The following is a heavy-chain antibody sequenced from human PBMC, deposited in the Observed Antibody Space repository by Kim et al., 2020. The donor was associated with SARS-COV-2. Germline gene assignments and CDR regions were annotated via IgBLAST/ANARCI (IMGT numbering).Heavy chain of an antibody. J-gene: IGHJ5*02. CDR3: ASNDLGPPLFDP. CDR2: IYSGGST. V-gene: IGHV3-66*01. CDR1: GFTVSNNY. D-gene: IGHD3-3*01. Sequence: GGSLRLSCAASGFTVSNNYMTWVRQAPGKGLEWVSIIYSGGSTYYADSVKGRFTISRDNSKNTLYLQMNSLRAEDTAVYYCASNDLGPPLFDPWGQGTLVTVSS.